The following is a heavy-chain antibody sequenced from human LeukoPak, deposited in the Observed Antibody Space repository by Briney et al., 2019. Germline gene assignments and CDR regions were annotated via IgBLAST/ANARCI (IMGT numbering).Heavy chain of an antibody. V-gene: IGHV3-7*01. D-gene: IGHD3-3*01. J-gene: IGHJ6*03. CDR2: IKQDESGM. CDR1: GLPFSSHR. CDR3: ARGAITIFGGVIYWGYYMDV. Sequence: PGGSLRLSCAVSGLPFSSHRMTWVRQATGKGLEWVAHIKQDESGMYYVDSVKGRFSISKDNAKYSLHLQMNSLSPEDTAVYYCARGAITIFGGVIYWGYYMDVWGKGTTVTVSS.